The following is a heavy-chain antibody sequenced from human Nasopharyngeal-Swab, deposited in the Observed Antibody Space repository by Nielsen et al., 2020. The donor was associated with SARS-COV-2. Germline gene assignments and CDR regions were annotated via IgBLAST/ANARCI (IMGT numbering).Heavy chain of an antibody. CDR2: IYTSGST. Sequence: SETLSLTCTVSGGSISSGSYYWSWIRQPAGKGLEWIGRIYTSGSTNYNPSLKSRVTISVDKSKNQFSLKLSSVTAADTAVYYCARGRGYCSSTSCSYYFDYWGQGTLVTVSS. CDR3: ARGRGYCSSTSCSYYFDY. J-gene: IGHJ4*02. V-gene: IGHV4-61*02. CDR1: GGSISSGSYY. D-gene: IGHD2-2*01.